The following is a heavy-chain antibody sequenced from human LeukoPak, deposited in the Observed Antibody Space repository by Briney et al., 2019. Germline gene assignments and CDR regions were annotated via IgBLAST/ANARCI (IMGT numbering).Heavy chain of an antibody. CDR3: ARSYGGNFFDY. CDR1: GFNFSSFG. D-gene: IGHD4-23*01. J-gene: IGHJ4*02. CDR2: SRYYGIET. V-gene: IGHV3-30*02. Sequence: GGSLRLSCAASGFNFSSFGMHWVRQAPGKGLEWVAFSRYYGIETYFADSVKGRFTISRDNSKNTLYLQINSPRGDDSAVYFCARSYGGNFFDYWGQGTLVTVSS.